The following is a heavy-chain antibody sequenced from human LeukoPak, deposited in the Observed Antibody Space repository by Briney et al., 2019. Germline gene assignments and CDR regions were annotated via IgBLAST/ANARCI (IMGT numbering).Heavy chain of an antibody. V-gene: IGHV1-69*05. CDR3: ARGRTGFEDLYYYYMDV. CDR1: GGTFTIYA. J-gene: IGHJ6*03. Sequence: ASVTVSFKSSGGTFTIYAISWVRQAPGRGREGMGGIIPIFGTENYPQKLQGRVTITTDESTSTAYMEMSSLRSEDTAVYYCARGRTGFEDLYYYYMDVWGKGTTVTVSS. CDR2: IIPIFGTE. D-gene: IGHD1-1*01.